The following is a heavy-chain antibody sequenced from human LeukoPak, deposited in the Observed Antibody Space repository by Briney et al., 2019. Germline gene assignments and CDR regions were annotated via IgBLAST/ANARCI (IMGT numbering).Heavy chain of an antibody. V-gene: IGHV3-30*02. CDR1: GFTFSSYG. CDR3: ARGEIGYCSSTSCYTMPLDI. J-gene: IGHJ3*02. D-gene: IGHD2-2*02. CDR2: IRYDGSNK. Sequence: GGSLRLSCAASGFTFSSYGMHWVCQAPGKGLEWVAFIRYDGSNKYYADSVKGRFTISRDNSKNTLYLQMNSLRAEDTAVYYCARGEIGYCSSTSCYTMPLDIWGQGTMVTVSS.